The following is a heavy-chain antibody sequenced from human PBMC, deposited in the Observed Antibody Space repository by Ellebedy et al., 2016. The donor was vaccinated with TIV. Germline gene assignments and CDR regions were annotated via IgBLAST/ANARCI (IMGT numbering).Heavy chain of an antibody. Sequence: SVKVSXXASGGTFSSYAISWVRQAPGQGLEWMGGIIPIFGTANYAQKFQGRVTITADKSTSTAYMELSSLRSEDTAVYYCARDLSYSSPPHYAYFDYWGQGTLVTVSS. CDR3: ARDLSYSSPPHYAYFDY. D-gene: IGHD6-13*01. V-gene: IGHV1-69*06. CDR2: IIPIFGTA. CDR1: GGTFSSYA. J-gene: IGHJ4*02.